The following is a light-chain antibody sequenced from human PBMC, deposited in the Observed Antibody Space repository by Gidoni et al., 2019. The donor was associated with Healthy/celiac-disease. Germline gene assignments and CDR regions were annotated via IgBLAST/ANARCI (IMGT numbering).Light chain of an antibody. CDR2: DAS. J-gene: IGKJ1*01. CDR1: QSISSR. CDR3: QQYNSYSRT. Sequence: DIQMNQSPSTLSASVGDRVTITCRASQSISSRLAWYQQKPGKAPKLLIYDASSLESGVPSRFSGSGSGTEFTLTISSLQPDDFATYYCQQYNSYSRTFGQGTKVEIK. V-gene: IGKV1-5*01.